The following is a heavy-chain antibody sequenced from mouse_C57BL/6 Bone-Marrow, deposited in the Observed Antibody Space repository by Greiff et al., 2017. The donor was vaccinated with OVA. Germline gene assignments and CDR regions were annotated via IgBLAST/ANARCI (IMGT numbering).Heavy chain of an antibody. CDR3: ARWGQFITTVVEGY. CDR2: IFPGSGST. CDR1: GYTFTDYY. Sequence: QVQLKQSGPELVKPGASVKISCKASGYTFTDYYINWVKQRPGQGLEWIGWIFPGSGSTYYNEKFKGKATLTVDKSSSTAYMLLSSLTSEDSAVYFCARWGQFITTVVEGYWGQGTTLTVSS. D-gene: IGHD1-1*01. V-gene: IGHV1-75*01. J-gene: IGHJ2*01.